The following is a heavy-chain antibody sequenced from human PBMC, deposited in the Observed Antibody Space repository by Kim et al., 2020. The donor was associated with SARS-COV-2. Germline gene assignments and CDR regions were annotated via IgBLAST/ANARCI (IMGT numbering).Heavy chain of an antibody. Sequence: CYGAPVKGRLSISIDNSKTTLYLQMTSLRAEDTALYYCAKATNYASYFDYWGQGTLVTVSS. J-gene: IGHJ4*02. D-gene: IGHD1-7*01. CDR3: AKATNYASYFDY. V-gene: IGHV3-23*01.